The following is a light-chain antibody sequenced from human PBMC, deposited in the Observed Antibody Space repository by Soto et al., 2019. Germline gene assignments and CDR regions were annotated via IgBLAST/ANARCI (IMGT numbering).Light chain of an antibody. CDR3: QKYNTAPLT. CDR2: GIS. Sequence: DLPMTASPSSLSASVGDRVPIPCRASQSFSTYLAWYQQKPGKVPKLLISGISTLQSGVPSRFSGSGYGTEFTLTISNLQPEDVATYYCQKYNTAPLTFAGGAKVDIK. CDR1: QSFSTY. J-gene: IGKJ4*01. V-gene: IGKV1-27*01.